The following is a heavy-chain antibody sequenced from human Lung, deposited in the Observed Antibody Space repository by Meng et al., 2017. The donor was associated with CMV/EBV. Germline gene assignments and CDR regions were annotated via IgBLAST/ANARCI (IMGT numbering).Heavy chain of an antibody. CDR3: ARASYCSSTSCYKRGGYYFDY. CDR2: ISSSSSYI. Sequence: GGSXRLXCAASGFXFSSYSMNWVRQAPGKGLEWVSSISSSSSYIYYADSVKGRFTISRDNAKNSLYLQMNSLRAEDTAVYYCARASYCSSTSCYKRGGYYFDYWXQGTLVTVSS. V-gene: IGHV3-21*01. CDR1: GFXFSSYS. J-gene: IGHJ4*02. D-gene: IGHD2-2*02.